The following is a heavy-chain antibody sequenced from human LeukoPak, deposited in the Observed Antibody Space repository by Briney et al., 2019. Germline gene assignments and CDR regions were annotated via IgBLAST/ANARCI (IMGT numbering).Heavy chain of an antibody. CDR3: ARQITGYYYYYMDV. V-gene: IGHV4-38-2*01. D-gene: IGHD3-16*01. CDR1: GYSISSGYY. CDR2: IYHSGST. Sequence: PSETLSLTCAVSGYSISSGYYWGWIRQPPGKGLEWIGSIYHSGSTYYNPSLKSRVTISVDTSKNQFSLKLSSVTAADAAVYYCARQITGYYYYYMDVWGKGTTVTVSS. J-gene: IGHJ6*03.